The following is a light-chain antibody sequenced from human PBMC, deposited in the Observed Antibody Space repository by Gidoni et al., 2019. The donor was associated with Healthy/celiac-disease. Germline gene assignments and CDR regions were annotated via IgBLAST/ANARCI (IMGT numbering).Light chain of an antibody. CDR1: SSDVGGYNY. J-gene: IGLJ2*01. CDR2: DVS. CDR3: SSYTSSSTVV. V-gene: IGLV2-14*01. Sequence: QSALTHPASVSGSPGQSIPLPCTGTSSDVGGYNYVSWYQQHPGKAPKLMIYDVSNRPSGVSNRFSGSKSGNTASLTISGLQAEDEADYYCSSYTSSSTVVFGGGTKLTVL.